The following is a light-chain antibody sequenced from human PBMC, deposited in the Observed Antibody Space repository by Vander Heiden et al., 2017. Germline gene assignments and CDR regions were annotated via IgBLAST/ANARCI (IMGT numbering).Light chain of an antibody. CDR3: QQRNSWPRT. Sequence: EIVLTQSPATLSSSPGESATLSCRASQSISADLAWYQQKPGQAPRLLIYDASNRATGIPARFSGSGSGTDFTLTISDLEPEDFAVYYCQQRNSWPRTFGQGTKVEI. J-gene: IGKJ2*01. CDR2: DAS. V-gene: IGKV3-11*01. CDR1: QSISAD.